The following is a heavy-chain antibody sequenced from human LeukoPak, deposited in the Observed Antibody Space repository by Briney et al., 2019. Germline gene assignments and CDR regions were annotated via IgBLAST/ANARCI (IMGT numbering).Heavy chain of an antibody. Sequence: ASVKVSCTASGYTFATYSISWVRHAPGQGPEWMGWINPYNGNTKYAQNLQGRVTMTTDTFTSTAYMELRSLRSDDTAVYYCARELYGRFEYWGQGTLVTVSS. CDR2: INPYNGNT. V-gene: IGHV1-18*01. D-gene: IGHD3-10*01. CDR1: GYTFATYS. CDR3: ARELYGRFEY. J-gene: IGHJ4*02.